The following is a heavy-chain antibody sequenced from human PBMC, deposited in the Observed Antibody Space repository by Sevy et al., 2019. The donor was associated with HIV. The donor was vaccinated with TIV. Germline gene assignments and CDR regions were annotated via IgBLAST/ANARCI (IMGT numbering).Heavy chain of an antibody. CDR3: ARDDAPDYYYFNVYV. Sequence: GGALRLSCAASGFTFSSYAMHWVRQAPGKGLEWVAVISYDGSNKYYADSVKGRFTISSDNSKNTLYLQMEGLIAEDTAVYYCARDDAPDYYYFNVYVWGQGTTVTVSS. V-gene: IGHV3-30-3*01. CDR2: ISYDGSNK. J-gene: IGHJ6*02. CDR1: GFTFSSYA.